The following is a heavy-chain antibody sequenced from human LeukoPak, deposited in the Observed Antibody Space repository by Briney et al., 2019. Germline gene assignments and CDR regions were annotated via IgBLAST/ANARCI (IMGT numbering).Heavy chain of an antibody. CDR2: IYYSGST. CDR1: GGSISSSSYY. Sequence: PSETLSLTCTVSGGSISSSSYYWGWIRQPPGKGLEWIGSIYYSGSTYYNPSLKSRVTISVDTSKNQFSLKLSSVTAADTAVYYCARDRSAAGWSFYYYYYYMDVWGKGTTVTVSS. V-gene: IGHV4-39*07. J-gene: IGHJ6*03. CDR3: ARDRSAAGWSFYYYYYYMDV. D-gene: IGHD6-13*01.